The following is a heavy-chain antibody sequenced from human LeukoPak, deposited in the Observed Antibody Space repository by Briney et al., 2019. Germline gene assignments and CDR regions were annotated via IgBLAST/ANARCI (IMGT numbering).Heavy chain of an antibody. CDR3: ARRAVAENYFDY. CDR2: IYSSGST. D-gene: IGHD6-19*01. J-gene: IGHJ4*02. V-gene: IGHV4-4*08. Sequence: SVTLSLTCTVSGGSITSYFWSWIRQPPGKGLEWIGYIYSSGSTTYNPSLKSRVTISVNTSTNQFFLKLTSVTAADTAVYYCARRAVAENYFDYWGQGTLVTDSS. CDR1: GGSITSYF.